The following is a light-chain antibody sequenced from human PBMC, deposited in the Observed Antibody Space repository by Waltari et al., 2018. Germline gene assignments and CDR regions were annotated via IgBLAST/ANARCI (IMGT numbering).Light chain of an antibody. Sequence: QSALTQPRSVSGSPGQSVTISCTGTSSDVGGYNYVSSYQQHPGKAPKLMIYDATNRPPGVPARFSGSKSGNTASLTISGLQAEDEADYYCCSYAGSYTWVFGGGTKVTVL. V-gene: IGLV2-11*01. CDR2: DAT. CDR3: CSYAGSYTWV. CDR1: SSDVGGYNY. J-gene: IGLJ3*02.